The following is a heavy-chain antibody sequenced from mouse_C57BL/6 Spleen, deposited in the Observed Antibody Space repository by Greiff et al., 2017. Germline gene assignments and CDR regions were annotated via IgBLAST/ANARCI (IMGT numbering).Heavy chain of an antibody. CDR2: IYPSDSET. D-gene: IGHD2-1*01. V-gene: IGHV1-61*01. CDR1: GYTFTSYW. Sequence: QVQLQQPGAELVRPGSSVKLSCKASGYTFTSYWMDWVKQRPGQGLEWIGNIYPSDSETHYNQKFKDKATLTVDKSSSTAYMQLSSLTSEDSAVYYCARPAIYYGNAWFAYWGQGTLVTVSA. J-gene: IGHJ3*01. CDR3: ARPAIYYGNAWFAY.